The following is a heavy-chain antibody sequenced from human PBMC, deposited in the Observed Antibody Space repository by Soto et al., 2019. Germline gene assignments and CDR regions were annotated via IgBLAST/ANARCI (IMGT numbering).Heavy chain of an antibody. CDR3: ARDLYDILTGTPLDP. D-gene: IGHD3-9*01. Sequence: PGGSLRLSCAPSGFTFSSYAMSCVRQAPGKGLECMGIINPSGGSTSYAQKFQGRVTMTRYTSTSTVYMELSSLRSEDTAVYYCARDLYDILTGTPLDPWGQGTLVTVSS. V-gene: IGHV1-46*01. J-gene: IGHJ5*02. CDR2: INPSGGST. CDR1: GFTFSSYA.